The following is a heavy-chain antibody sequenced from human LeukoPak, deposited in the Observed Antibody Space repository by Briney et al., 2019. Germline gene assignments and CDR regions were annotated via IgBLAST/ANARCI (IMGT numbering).Heavy chain of an antibody. J-gene: IGHJ5*02. CDR3: ARQQWLVQRAWFDP. D-gene: IGHD6-19*01. CDR2: ISTYKGNT. CDR1: GYSFISYG. Sequence: ASVKVSFKASGYSFISYGMSWVRQAPGQGREWMGWISTYKGNTKYAQKVQGRVTMTTDTSTSTAYMELRSLRSDDTAVYYCARQQWLVQRAWFDPWGQGTLVTVSS. V-gene: IGHV1-18*01.